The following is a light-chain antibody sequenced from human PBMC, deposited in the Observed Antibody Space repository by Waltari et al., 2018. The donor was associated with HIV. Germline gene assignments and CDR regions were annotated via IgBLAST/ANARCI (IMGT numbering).Light chain of an antibody. CDR1: SSNIGAGYD. V-gene: IGLV1-40*01. J-gene: IGLJ3*02. Sequence: QSVLTQPPSVSGAPGQRVTISCTGRSSNIGAGYDLHWYQQLPGTAPKPLIYGNSNRPSGVPDRFSGSKSGTSASLAITGLQAEDEADYYCQSYDSSLSGSGVFGGGTKLTVL. CDR3: QSYDSSLSGSGV. CDR2: GNS.